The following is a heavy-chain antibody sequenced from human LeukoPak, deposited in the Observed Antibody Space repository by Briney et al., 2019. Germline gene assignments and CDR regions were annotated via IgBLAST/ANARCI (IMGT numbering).Heavy chain of an antibody. CDR3: ARSGYSSSFDY. J-gene: IGHJ4*02. CDR2: ISYDGSNK. D-gene: IGHD6-13*01. V-gene: IGHV3-30*04. Sequence: GRSLKLSCAASGFTFSSYAMHCVRQAPGKGLEWVAVISYDGSNKYYADSVKGRFTISRYNSKNTLYLQMNSLRAEDTAVYYCARSGYSSSFDYWGQGTLVTVSS. CDR1: GFTFSSYA.